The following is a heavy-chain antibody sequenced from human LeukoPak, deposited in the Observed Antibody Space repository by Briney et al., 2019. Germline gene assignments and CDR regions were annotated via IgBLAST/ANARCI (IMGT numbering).Heavy chain of an antibody. D-gene: IGHD3-10*01. CDR1: GASISSSY. V-gene: IGHV4-59*08. CDR3: ARQVFGEGDSDYFDS. J-gene: IGHJ4*02. Sequence: SETLSLTCTVSGASISSSYWNWIRQPPGRRMEWIGFIAYTGSTTYNPSLKSRVTLALDASKDQFSLTLSSVTAADTAVYYCARQVFGEGDSDYFDSWGQGTLLTVSS. CDR2: IAYTGST.